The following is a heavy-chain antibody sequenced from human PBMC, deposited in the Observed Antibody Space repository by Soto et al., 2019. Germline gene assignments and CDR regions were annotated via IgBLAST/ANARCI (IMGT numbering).Heavy chain of an antibody. D-gene: IGHD2-21*01. J-gene: IGHJ5*02. CDR2: ISYDVTNK. Sequence: QVQLVESGGGVVQPGRSLRLSCAASGFSFSSYGMHWVRQAPGKGLEWVAVISYDVTNKYYADSVKGRFTISRDNSKNTLYLKINILRAQQTTVYYCSKDTRITLPVTTYSPAWSQGTLVTVSS. CDR3: SKDTRITLPVTTYSPA. CDR1: GFSFSSYG. V-gene: IGHV3-30*18.